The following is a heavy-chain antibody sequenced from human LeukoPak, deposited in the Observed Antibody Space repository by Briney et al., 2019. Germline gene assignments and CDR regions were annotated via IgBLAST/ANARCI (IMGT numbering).Heavy chain of an antibody. CDR3: ARSPGSGSYSRPSPTLPFDP. J-gene: IGHJ5*02. D-gene: IGHD3-10*01. CDR1: GGSFSGYY. Sequence: PSETLSLTCAVCGGSFSGYYWSWIRQPPGKGLEWIGEINHSGSTNYNPSLKSRVTISVDTSKNQFSLKLSSVTAADTAVYYCARSPGSGSYSRPSPTLPFDPWGQGTLVTVSS. CDR2: INHSGST. V-gene: IGHV4-34*01.